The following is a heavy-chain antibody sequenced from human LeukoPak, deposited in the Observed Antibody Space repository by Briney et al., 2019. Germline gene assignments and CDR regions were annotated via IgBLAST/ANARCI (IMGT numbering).Heavy chain of an antibody. J-gene: IGHJ4*02. D-gene: IGHD3-10*01. CDR3: ARDVGNSYYYGSGRPLRGRTYYFDY. CDR1: GGSISGYY. V-gene: IGHV4-59*12. Sequence: SETLPLTCTVSGGSISGYYLTWIRQPPGKGLEWIGYIYSSGSTKYNPSLKSRVTMSVDTSKNQFSLKLSSVTAADTAVYYCARDVGNSYYYGSGRPLRGRTYYFDYWGQGTLVTVSS. CDR2: IYSSGST.